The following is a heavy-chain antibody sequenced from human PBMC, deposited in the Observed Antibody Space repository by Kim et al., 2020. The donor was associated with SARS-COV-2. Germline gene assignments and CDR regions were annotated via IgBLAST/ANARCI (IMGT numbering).Heavy chain of an antibody. J-gene: IGHJ6*02. D-gene: IGHD1-26*01. V-gene: IGHV4-39*01. CDR3: ARHDSYDYYYYYGMDV. Sequence: SLESRVTISVDTSKDQFSLKMSSMTAADTAVYYCARHDSYDYYYYYGMDVWGQGTTVTVSS.